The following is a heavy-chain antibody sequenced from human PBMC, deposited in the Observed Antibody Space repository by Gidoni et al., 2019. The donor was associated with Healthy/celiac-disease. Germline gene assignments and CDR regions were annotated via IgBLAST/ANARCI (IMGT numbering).Heavy chain of an antibody. Sequence: EVQLVESGGGWVQHGRSLRLSCEASGFASDDYASHWVRQAPGKGLEWVSGISWNSGSIGYADSVKDRFTISRDNAKNSLYLQMNSLRAEDTALYYCARNDYGDSDNWFDPWGQGTLVTVSS. CDR1: GFASDDYA. CDR2: ISWNSGSI. CDR3: ARNDYGDSDNWFDP. V-gene: IGHV3-9*02. J-gene: IGHJ5*02. D-gene: IGHD4-17*01.